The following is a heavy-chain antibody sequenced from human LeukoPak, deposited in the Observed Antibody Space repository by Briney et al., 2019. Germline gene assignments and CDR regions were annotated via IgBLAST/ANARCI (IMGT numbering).Heavy chain of an antibody. Sequence: GGSLRLSCAASGFTFGNYAMGWVRQAPGKGLEWVSGISDSGGSTYYADSVKGRFTISRDNFKDTLYLQMNSLRAEDTAVYYCAKRQGVWSTSYYFDYWGQGTLVTVSS. CDR1: GFTFGNYA. D-gene: IGHD3-10*01. J-gene: IGHJ4*02. CDR2: ISDSGGST. V-gene: IGHV3-23*01. CDR3: AKRQGVWSTSYYFDY.